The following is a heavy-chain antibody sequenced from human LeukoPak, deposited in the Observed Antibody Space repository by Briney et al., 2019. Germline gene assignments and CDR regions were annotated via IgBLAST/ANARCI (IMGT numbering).Heavy chain of an antibody. D-gene: IGHD1-14*01. Sequence: GGSLRLSCAASGFTFSSYGMHWVRQAPGKGLEWVAFIRYDGSNKYYADSVKGRFTISRDNSKNTLYLQMNSLRAEDTAVYYCARDFGYRTDYWGQGTLVTVSA. V-gene: IGHV3-30*02. CDR3: ARDFGYRTDY. CDR2: IRYDGSNK. J-gene: IGHJ4*02. CDR1: GFTFSSYG.